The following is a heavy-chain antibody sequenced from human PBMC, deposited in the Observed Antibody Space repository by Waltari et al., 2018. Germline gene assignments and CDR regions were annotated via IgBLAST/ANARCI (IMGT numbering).Heavy chain of an antibody. CDR3: ATAAAGGINY. V-gene: IGHV3-9*01. Sequence: EVQLVESGGGLVQPGRSLRLSCAASGFTFADYAMHWVRQAPGKGLEWVSGISWNSGSIGYADSVKGRFTISRDNAKNSLYLQMNSLRAEDTALYYCATAAAGGINYWGQGTLVTVSS. CDR2: ISWNSGSI. D-gene: IGHD6-13*01. J-gene: IGHJ4*02. CDR1: GFTFADYA.